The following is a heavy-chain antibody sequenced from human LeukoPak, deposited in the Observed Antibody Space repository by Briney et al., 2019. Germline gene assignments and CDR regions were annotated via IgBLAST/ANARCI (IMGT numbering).Heavy chain of an antibody. CDR2: ISYSGTT. J-gene: IGHJ4*02. Sequence: SETLSLTCTVSGGSIGGFYWSWIRQPPGEGLEWIGYISYSGTTNYNPSLRSRVTISVDTSKNQLSLKLSSVTAADTAVYYCARDLGGIYFDYWGQGTLVTVSS. V-gene: IGHV4-59*01. CDR3: ARDLGGIYFDY. D-gene: IGHD1-26*01. CDR1: GGSIGGFY.